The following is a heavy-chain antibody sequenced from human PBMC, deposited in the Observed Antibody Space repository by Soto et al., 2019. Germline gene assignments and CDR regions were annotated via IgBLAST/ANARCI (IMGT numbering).Heavy chain of an antibody. CDR3: VRDSSWRAGAVHAFDI. D-gene: IGHD6-13*01. CDR1: GGSISSGGYF. J-gene: IGHJ3*02. V-gene: IGHV4-31*03. Sequence: QVQLQESGPGLVKPSQTLSLTCTVSGGSISSGGYFWTWIRQHPGKGLEWIGYIYYNGNTYYHPSLQTRLSILVDTSKNQFTLRLSSVTAADTAVYYCVRDSSWRAGAVHAFDIWGQGTMVTVSS. CDR2: IYYNGNT.